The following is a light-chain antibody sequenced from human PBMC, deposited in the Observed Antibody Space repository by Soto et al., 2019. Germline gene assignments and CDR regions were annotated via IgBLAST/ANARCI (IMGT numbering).Light chain of an antibody. CDR3: QQRSNWPPA. V-gene: IGKV3-11*01. CDR1: QSISSY. CDR2: GAS. J-gene: IGKJ1*01. Sequence: EIVLTQSPATLSLSPGERATLSCSASQSISSYLAWYQQKPGQAPRLLIYGASNRATGIPARFSGSGSGTDFTLTISSLEPEDFAVYYCQQRSNWPPAFGQGTRVEIK.